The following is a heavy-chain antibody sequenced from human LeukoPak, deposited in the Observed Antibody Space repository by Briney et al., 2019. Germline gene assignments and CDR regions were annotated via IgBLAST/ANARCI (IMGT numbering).Heavy chain of an antibody. D-gene: IGHD6-13*01. CDR1: GGSISSYY. CDR2: IYYSGNT. J-gene: IGHJ4*02. V-gene: IGHV4-59*08. CDR3: ARHGIAAAGPVGFDY. Sequence: SETLSLTCTVSGGSISSYYWSWIRQPPGKGLEWIGNIYYSGNTNYNPPLKSRVSTSIDTSKNQFSLKVSSVTAADTAVYYCARHGIAAAGPVGFDYWGQGTLVTVSS.